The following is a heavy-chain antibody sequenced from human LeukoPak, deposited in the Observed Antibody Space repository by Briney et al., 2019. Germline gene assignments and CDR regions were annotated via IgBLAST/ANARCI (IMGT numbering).Heavy chain of an antibody. CDR1: GGSISSSNW. J-gene: IGHJ3*02. CDR3: ARDGGWQQLVLSSAFDI. Sequence: SETLSLTCAVSGGSISSSNWWSWVRQPPGKGLEWIGEIYHSGSTNYNPSLKSRVTISVDKSKNQFSLKLSSVTAADTAVYYCARDGGWQQLVLSSAFDIWGQGTMVTISS. CDR2: IYHSGST. D-gene: IGHD6-13*01. V-gene: IGHV4-4*02.